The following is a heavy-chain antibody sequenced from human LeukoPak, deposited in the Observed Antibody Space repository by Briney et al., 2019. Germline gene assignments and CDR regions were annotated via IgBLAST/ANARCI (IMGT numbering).Heavy chain of an antibody. CDR3: ARSDIAAAGTVVDY. CDR2: IYTSGST. V-gene: IGHV4-61*02. CDR1: GVSIGSTHYY. J-gene: IGHJ4*02. Sequence: SETLSLTCTVSGVSIGSTHYYWGWIRQPAGKGLEWIGRIYTSGSTNYNPSLKSRVTISVDTSKNQFSLKLSSVTAADTAVYYCARSDIAAAGTVVDYWGQGTLVTVSS. D-gene: IGHD6-13*01.